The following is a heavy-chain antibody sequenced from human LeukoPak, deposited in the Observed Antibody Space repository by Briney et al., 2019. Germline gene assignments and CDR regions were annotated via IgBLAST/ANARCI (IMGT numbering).Heavy chain of an antibody. Sequence: PSETLSLTCTVSGGSISSSSYYWGWIRQPPGKGLEWIGSIYYSGSTYYNPSLKSRVTISVDTSKNQFSLKLSSVTAADTAVYHCARRGPSGSNRYYWGQGTLVTVSS. J-gene: IGHJ4*02. CDR3: ARRGPSGSNRYY. CDR1: GGSISSSSYY. D-gene: IGHD1-26*01. CDR2: IYYSGST. V-gene: IGHV4-39*01.